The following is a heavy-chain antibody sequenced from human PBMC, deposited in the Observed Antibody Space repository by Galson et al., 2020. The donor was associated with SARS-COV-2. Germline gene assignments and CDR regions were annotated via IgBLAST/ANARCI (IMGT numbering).Heavy chain of an antibody. CDR2: IYSGGST. Sequence: GESLEISCAASGFTVSSNYMSWVRQAPGKGLEWVSIIYSGGSTYYADSVKGRFTISRDNSKNTLYLQMNSLRAEDTAVYYCARDLVVRGATYWGQGTLVTVSS. J-gene: IGHJ4*02. D-gene: IGHD3-10*01. CDR1: GFTVSSNY. V-gene: IGHV3-66*01. CDR3: ARDLVVRGATY.